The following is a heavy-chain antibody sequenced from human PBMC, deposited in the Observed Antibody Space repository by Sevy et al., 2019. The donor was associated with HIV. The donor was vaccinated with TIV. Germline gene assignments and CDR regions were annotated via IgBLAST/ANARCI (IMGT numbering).Heavy chain of an antibody. D-gene: IGHD3-3*01. V-gene: IGHV1-69*13. CDR3: AKDLPWGYNLSSKIFVGVAPSDI. CDR1: GGTFSSFV. J-gene: IGHJ3*02. Sequence: ASVKVSCTASGGTFSSFVISWVRQAPGQGLEWMGGILPTLGTANYAQKFQGRVTISADGSANSAYMELSSLTSDDTAVYYCAKDLPWGYNLSSKIFVGVAPSDIWGQGTMVTVSS. CDR2: ILPTLGTA.